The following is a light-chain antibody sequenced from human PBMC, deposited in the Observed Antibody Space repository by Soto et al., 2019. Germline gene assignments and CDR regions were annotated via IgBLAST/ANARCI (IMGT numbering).Light chain of an antibody. J-gene: IGKJ1*01. V-gene: IGKV1D-12*01. Sequence: SASVGDRVAITCRASQGISTSLVWYQHKPGKAPELLIFGASNLQTGVPSRFSGSGSGTDFTLSITSLQPDDSATYYCQQAKTFPWTFGQGTKVDIK. CDR3: QQAKTFPWT. CDR1: QGISTS. CDR2: GAS.